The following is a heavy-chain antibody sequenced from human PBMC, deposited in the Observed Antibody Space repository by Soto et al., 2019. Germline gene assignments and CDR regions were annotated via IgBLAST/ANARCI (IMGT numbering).Heavy chain of an antibody. J-gene: IGHJ4*02. V-gene: IGHV2-5*02. CDR2: IYWDDDK. D-gene: IGHD4-17*01. CDR1: GFSLSTSGVG. CDR3: AHSPDYGDPLAY. Sequence: QITLKESGPTLVKPTQTLTLTCTFSGFSLSTSGVGVGWIRQPPGKALEWLALIYWDDDKRYSPSLKSRLTIPNDTSNSRVVLTMTNMDTVDTATYYCAHSPDYGDPLAYWGQGTLVTVSS.